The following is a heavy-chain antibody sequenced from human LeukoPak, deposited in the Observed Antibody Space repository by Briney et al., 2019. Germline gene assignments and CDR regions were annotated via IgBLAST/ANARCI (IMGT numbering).Heavy chain of an antibody. J-gene: IGHJ4*02. D-gene: IGHD2-21*02. CDR2: ISWNSSSI. CDR1: GFTFDDYA. V-gene: IGHV3-9*01. CDR3: AKGTDGDYFFDY. Sequence: GGSLRLSCAASGFTFDDYAMHWVRQAPGKGLEWVSGISWNSSSIGYADSVKGRFTISRDNAKNSLYLQMNSLRAEDTALYYCAKGTDGDYFFDYWGQGTLVTVSS.